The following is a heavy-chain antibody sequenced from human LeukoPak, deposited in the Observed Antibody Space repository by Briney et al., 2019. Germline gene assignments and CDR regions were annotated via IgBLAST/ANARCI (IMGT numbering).Heavy chain of an antibody. Sequence: GASVKVSCKASGYTFTSYGISWVRQAPGQGLEWMGWISAYNGNTNYAQKLQGRVTMTTDTSTSTAYMELRSLRSDDTAVYYCARIRSGSYEGDAFDIWGQGTMVTVSS. D-gene: IGHD1-26*01. J-gene: IGHJ3*02. CDR1: GYTFTSYG. V-gene: IGHV1-18*01. CDR3: ARIRSGSYEGDAFDI. CDR2: ISAYNGNT.